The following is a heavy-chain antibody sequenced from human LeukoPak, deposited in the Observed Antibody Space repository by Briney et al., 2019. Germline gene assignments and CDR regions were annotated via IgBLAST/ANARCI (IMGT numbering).Heavy chain of an antibody. V-gene: IGHV3-23*01. CDR3: AKEYDYVWGSYNYFDY. CDR2: ISGSTIST. D-gene: IGHD3-16*01. J-gene: IGHJ4*02. Sequence: QSGGSLRLSCAASGFTFSSYAMSWVRQAPGKGLEWVSTISGSTISTYYADSVKGRFTISRDNSKNTLYLQLNSLRAEDTAVYYCAKEYDYVWGSYNYFDYWGQGTLVTVSS. CDR1: GFTFSSYA.